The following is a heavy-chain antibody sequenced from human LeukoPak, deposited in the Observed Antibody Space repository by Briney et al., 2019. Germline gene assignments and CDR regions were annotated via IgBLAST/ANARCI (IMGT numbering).Heavy chain of an antibody. V-gene: IGHV3-30*14. D-gene: IGHD3-10*01. CDR2: IAYDGGNK. Sequence: PGGSLRLSCAASGFIFRSNAMHWVRQAPGKGLEWVTVIAYDGGNKYYADSVKGRFTVSRNNSKNTLYLQMNSLRPEDTAVYYCAKDGPRRGNFDSWGQGTLVTVSS. J-gene: IGHJ4*02. CDR1: GFIFRSNA. CDR3: AKDGPRRGNFDS.